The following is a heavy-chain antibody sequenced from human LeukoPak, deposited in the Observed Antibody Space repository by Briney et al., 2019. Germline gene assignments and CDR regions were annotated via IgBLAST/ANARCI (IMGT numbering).Heavy chain of an antibody. CDR1: GFTFSSYG. V-gene: IGHV3-30*02. CDR2: IRYDGSNK. Sequence: PGGSLRLSCAASGFTFSSYGMHWVRLAPGKGLEWVAFIRYDGSNKYYADSVKGRFTISRDNSKNTLYLQMNSLKTEDTAVYYCTRHLDYDSSGWGQGTLVTVSS. J-gene: IGHJ4*02. D-gene: IGHD3-22*01. CDR3: TRHLDYDSSG.